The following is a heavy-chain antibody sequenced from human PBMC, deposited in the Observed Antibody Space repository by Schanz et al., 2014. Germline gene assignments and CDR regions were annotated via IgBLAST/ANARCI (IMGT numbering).Heavy chain of an antibody. Sequence: QVQLVESGGGVVQPGGSLRLSCAASGFTFSSYGMHWVRQAPGKGLEWVAVIWYDGNNKYYADSVKGRFFISRDSSKNTLFLQMNSLRADDTAIYFCARDEGRDGYNLAFDVWGQGTLVTVSS. J-gene: IGHJ3*01. CDR2: IWYDGNNK. CDR1: GFTFSSYG. V-gene: IGHV3-33*01. D-gene: IGHD2-21*01. CDR3: ARDEGRDGYNLAFDV.